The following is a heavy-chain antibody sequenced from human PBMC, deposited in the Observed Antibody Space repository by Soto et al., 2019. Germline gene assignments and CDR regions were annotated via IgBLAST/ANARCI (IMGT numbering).Heavy chain of an antibody. D-gene: IGHD3-22*01. CDR2: ISAHNGTR. J-gene: IGHJ3*02. Sequence: QAHLVQSGAEGKKPGASVNVSCKASGYTFTGSGISGVRQAPGHGPECLGWISAHNGTRNKGQKFQDRITMTTDTSSSTAYMELRSLRSDDTAVYYCATDRTPGYDALDIWGQGTLVTVSS. CDR3: ATDRTPGYDALDI. V-gene: IGHV1-18*01. CDR1: GYTFTGSG.